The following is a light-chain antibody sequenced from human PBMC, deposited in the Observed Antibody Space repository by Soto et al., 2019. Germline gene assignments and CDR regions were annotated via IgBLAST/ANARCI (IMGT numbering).Light chain of an antibody. J-gene: IGKJ2*01. CDR2: AAS. CDR1: QSISSSY. V-gene: IGKV3-20*01. CDR3: QLYGGSHMFS. Sequence: EIVLTQSPGTLSLSPGEGAALSCRTSQSISSSYLAWYQQKSGQAPRLLIYAASSRATGIPDRFSGSGSGTDFTLTISRLEPEDFAVYYCQLYGGSHMFSFGQGTKLEIK.